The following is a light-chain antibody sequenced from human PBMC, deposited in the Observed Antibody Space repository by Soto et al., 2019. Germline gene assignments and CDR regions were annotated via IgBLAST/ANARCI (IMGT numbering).Light chain of an antibody. Sequence: EIVLTQSPGTLSLSPGERATLSCRASQSVISTYLAWYQQKPGQAPRLIIYGAYSRATDIPDRFSGSGSGTDFTLTISRLEPEDFAVYYCQQYGSPPLYTFGQGTKLEIK. V-gene: IGKV3-20*01. CDR2: GAY. J-gene: IGKJ2*01. CDR3: QQYGSPPLYT. CDR1: QSVISTY.